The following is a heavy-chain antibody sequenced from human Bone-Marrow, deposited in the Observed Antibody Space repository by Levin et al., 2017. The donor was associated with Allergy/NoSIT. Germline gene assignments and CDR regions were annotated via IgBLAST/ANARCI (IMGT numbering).Heavy chain of an antibody. J-gene: IGHJ4*02. Sequence: RTGGSLRLSCAASGFTFSDHHLNWVRQAPGKGLEWISYISRGNTIYYLDSVKGRFTISRDNAENSLYLQMNSLRADDTAVYYCARGVFYGSGGPRLDQWGRGTLVTVSS. CDR2: ISRGNTI. CDR1: GFTFSDHH. D-gene: IGHD3-10*01. CDR3: ARGVFYGSGGPRLDQ. V-gene: IGHV3-69-1*01.